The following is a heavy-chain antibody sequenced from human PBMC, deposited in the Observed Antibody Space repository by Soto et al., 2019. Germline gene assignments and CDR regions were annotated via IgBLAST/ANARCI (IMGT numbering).Heavy chain of an antibody. Sequence: SETLSLTCAVYGGSFSGYYWSWIRQPPGKGLEWIGEINHSGSTNYNPSLKSRVTISVDTSKNQFSLKLSSVTAADTAVFYCAGGPWFGERNLPPPHRRARVFDYWGQGTLVTVSS. D-gene: IGHD3-10*01. CDR2: INHSGST. V-gene: IGHV4-34*01. CDR3: AGGPWFGERNLPPPHRRARVFDY. CDR1: GGSFSGYY. J-gene: IGHJ4*02.